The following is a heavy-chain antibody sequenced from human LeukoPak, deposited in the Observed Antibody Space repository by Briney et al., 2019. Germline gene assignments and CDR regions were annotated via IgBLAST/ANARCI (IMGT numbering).Heavy chain of an antibody. CDR3: ARGMGAKKDITMIVVAYFDY. D-gene: IGHD3-22*01. Sequence: SVKVSCKASGGTFSSYAISWVRQAPGQGLEWMGGIIPIFGTANYAQKFQGRVTITADESTGTAYMELSSLRSEDTAVYYCARGMGAKKDITMIVVAYFDYWGQGTLVTVSS. CDR1: GGTFSSYA. J-gene: IGHJ4*02. CDR2: IIPIFGTA. V-gene: IGHV1-69*13.